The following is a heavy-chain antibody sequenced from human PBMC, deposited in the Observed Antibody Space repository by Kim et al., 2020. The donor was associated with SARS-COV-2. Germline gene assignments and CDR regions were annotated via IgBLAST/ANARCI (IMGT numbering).Heavy chain of an antibody. D-gene: IGHD3-9*01. Sequence: RVTISVDTSKNQFSLKLSSVTAADTAVYYCARGNRVLTGYGGGFKYGMDVWGQGTTVTVSS. V-gene: IGHV4-31*02. CDR3: ARGNRVLTGYGGGFKYGMDV. J-gene: IGHJ6*02.